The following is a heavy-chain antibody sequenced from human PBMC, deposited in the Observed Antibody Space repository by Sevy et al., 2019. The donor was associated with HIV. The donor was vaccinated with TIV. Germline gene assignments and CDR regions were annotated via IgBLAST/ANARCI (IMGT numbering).Heavy chain of an antibody. CDR3: ARDPTIYASGWYYFDY. J-gene: IGHJ4*02. CDR2: ISHDGSHK. D-gene: IGHD6-19*01. Sequence: GGSLRLSCAASGFTFRNYAIHWVRQAPGKGLEWVADISHDGSHKYSADSVKGRFTISRDNSKNTLYLQMNSLRAEDTAMYYCARDPTIYASGWYYFDYWGQGTLVTVSS. CDR1: GFTFRNYA. V-gene: IGHV3-30*04.